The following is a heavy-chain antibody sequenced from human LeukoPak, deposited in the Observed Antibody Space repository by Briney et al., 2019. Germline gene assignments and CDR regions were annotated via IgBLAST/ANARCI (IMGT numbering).Heavy chain of an antibody. V-gene: IGHV1-69*05. CDR2: IIPIFGTA. D-gene: IGHD6-19*01. CDR3: ARVSGLAVAGTPPLSFDY. CDR1: GGTFSSYA. Sequence: SVKVSCKASGGTFSSYAISWVRQAPGQGLEWMGGIIPIFGTANYAQKFQGRVTITTDESTSTAYMELSSLRSEDTAVYYCARVSGLAVAGTPPLSFDYWGRGTLVTVSS. J-gene: IGHJ4*02.